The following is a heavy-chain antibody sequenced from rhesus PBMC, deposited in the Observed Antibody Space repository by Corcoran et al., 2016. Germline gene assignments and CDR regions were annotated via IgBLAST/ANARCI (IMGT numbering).Heavy chain of an antibody. CDR1: GGSISGYY. V-gene: IGHV4-165*02. D-gene: IGHD6-25*01. J-gene: IGHJ4*01. CDR2: IGGSGGTT. CDR3: ATSGRYRGSWKGGYFAF. Sequence: QVQLQESGPGLVKPSETLSLTCAGSGGSISGYYGNWIRQPPGKGLEWIGHIGGSGGTTYTNPSLKSRLTISTDTSKTHFSPNLTSVTPADTAVYDCATSGRYRGSWKGGYFAFWGQGVLVTVSS.